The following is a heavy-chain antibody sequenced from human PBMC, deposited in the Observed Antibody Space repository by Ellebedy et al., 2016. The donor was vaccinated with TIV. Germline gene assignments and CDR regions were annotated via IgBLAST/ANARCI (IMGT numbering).Heavy chain of an antibody. V-gene: IGHV1-18*01. CDR1: GYTFTSYG. CDR2: ISAYNGNT. J-gene: IGHJ5*02. D-gene: IGHD3-22*01. CDR3: AREAQDSSGSNWFDP. Sequence: ASVKVSXXASGYTFTSYGISWVRQAPGQGLEWMGWISAYNGNTNYAQKLQGRVTMTTDTSTSTAYMELRSLRSDDTAVYYCAREAQDSSGSNWFDPWGQGTLVTVSS.